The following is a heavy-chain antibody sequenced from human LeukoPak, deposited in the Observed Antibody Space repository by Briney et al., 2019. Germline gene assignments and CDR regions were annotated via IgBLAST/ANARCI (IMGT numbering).Heavy chain of an antibody. Sequence: PSETLSLTCTVSGGSISSSSYYWGWIRQPPGKGLEWIVTIYYSGSTFSNPSFRSRVTISVDTSQNQFSLKLSSVTAADTAVYYCARHFSMVRGVIPDWGQGTLVTVSS. D-gene: IGHD3-10*01. J-gene: IGHJ4*02. CDR2: IYYSGST. V-gene: IGHV4-39*01. CDR3: ARHFSMVRGVIPD. CDR1: GGSISSSSYY.